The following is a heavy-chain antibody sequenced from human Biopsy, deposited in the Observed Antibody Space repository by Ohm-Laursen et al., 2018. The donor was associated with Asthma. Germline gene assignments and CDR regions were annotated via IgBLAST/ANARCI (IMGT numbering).Heavy chain of an antibody. V-gene: IGHV1-2*04. CDR1: GFPFTAYY. Sequence: SVKVSCKTSGFPFTAYYIHWVRQVPGQGLEWMGWISLNTGDANLAQKFRGWVTMTRDTSISTAYLVLSGLKSHDTAVYYCARAPYSDAIDSWGQGTLVAVSS. J-gene: IGHJ4*02. D-gene: IGHD1-26*01. CDR3: ARAPYSDAIDS. CDR2: ISLNTGDA.